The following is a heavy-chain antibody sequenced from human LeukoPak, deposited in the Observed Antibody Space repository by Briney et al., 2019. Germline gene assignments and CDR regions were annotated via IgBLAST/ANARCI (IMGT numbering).Heavy chain of an antibody. J-gene: IGHJ5*02. D-gene: IGHD6-13*01. Sequence: GTSLRLSCAASGFTFSDYGMHWVRQAPGKGLEWAAAIWNDGSDKYYADSVKGRFAISRDKSKNTLYVQMNSLRVEDAAVYYCARSIAAQTNNWFDPWGQGTLVTVSS. CDR3: ARSIAAQTNNWFDP. CDR2: IWNDGSDK. CDR1: GFTFSDYG. V-gene: IGHV3-33*01.